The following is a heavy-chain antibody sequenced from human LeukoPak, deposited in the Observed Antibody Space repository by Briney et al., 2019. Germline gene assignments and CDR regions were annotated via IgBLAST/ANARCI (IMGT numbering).Heavy chain of an antibody. CDR2: IIPIFGTA. V-gene: IGHV1-69*06. CDR1: VGTFSSYA. CDR3: ARGEVIAAAGRGAIDY. D-gene: IGHD6-13*01. Sequence: SVKVSCKASVGTFSSYAISWVRQAPGQGLEWMGGIIPIFGTANYAQKFQGRVTITADKSTSTAYMELSSLRSEDTAVYYCARGEVIAAAGRGAIDYWGQGTLVTVSS. J-gene: IGHJ4*02.